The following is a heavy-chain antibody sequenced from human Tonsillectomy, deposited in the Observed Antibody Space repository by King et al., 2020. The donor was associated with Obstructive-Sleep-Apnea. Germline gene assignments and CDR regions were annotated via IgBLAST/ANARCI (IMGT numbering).Heavy chain of an antibody. CDR1: GYSFISYW. CDR2: IDPSDSYT. CDR3: ARLATFSGIIDIFDI. D-gene: IGHD5-12*01. J-gene: IGHJ3*02. Sequence: QLVQSGAEVKKPGESLRISCKGSGYSFISYWISWVRQMPGKGLEWMGRIDPSDSYTNYSPSFQGHVTISADKSISTVYLQWNSLKASDTAMYYCARLATFSGIIDIFDIWGQGTMVTVSS. V-gene: IGHV5-10-1*01.